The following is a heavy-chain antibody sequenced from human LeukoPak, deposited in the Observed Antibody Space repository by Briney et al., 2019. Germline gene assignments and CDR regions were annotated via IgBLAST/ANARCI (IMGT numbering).Heavy chain of an antibody. CDR1: GFTFSSYG. V-gene: IGHV3-30*01. J-gene: IGHJ6*04. D-gene: IGHD5-12*01. CDR2: ISYDGSNK. Sequence: GGSLRLSCAASGFTFSSYGLHWVRQAPGKGLEWVAGISYDGSNKYYADSVKGRFTISRDNSKNTVYLQMNSLRAEDTAVYYCARDLATLGMDVWGKGTTGNVSS. CDR3: ARDLATLGMDV.